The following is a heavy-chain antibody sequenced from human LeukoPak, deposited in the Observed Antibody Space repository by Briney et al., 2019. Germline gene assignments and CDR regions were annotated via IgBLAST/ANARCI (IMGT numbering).Heavy chain of an antibody. J-gene: IGHJ4*02. CDR1: GFTFSRYA. V-gene: IGHV3-30*04. D-gene: IGHD6-19*01. Sequence: GGSLRLSCAASGFTFSRYAMHWVRQAPGKGLEWVAVISYDGSNKYYADSVKGRFTISRDNSKNTLYLQMNSLRAEDTAVYYCARDGESGQWLYYFDYWGQGTLVAVSS. CDR2: ISYDGSNK. CDR3: ARDGESGQWLYYFDY.